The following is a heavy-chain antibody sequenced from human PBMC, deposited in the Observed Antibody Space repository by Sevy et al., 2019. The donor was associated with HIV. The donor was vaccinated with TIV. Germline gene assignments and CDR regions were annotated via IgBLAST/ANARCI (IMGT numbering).Heavy chain of an antibody. D-gene: IGHD1-26*01. Sequence: GGSLRLSCAGSGFSFKNVWMTWVRQTPGKGLEWVGHAKRKSDGGSIDYGSPVNGRFTISRDDSKDMLYLQMSSLKTEDTGVYYCATVRDAGAAGAFEIWGQGTMVTVSS. CDR2: AKRKSDGGSI. V-gene: IGHV3-15*01. CDR3: ATVRDAGAAGAFEI. CDR1: GFSFKNVW. J-gene: IGHJ3*02.